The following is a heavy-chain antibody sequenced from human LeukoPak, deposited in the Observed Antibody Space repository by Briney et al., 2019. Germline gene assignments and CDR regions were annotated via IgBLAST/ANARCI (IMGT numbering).Heavy chain of an antibody. CDR1: GFTFSSYG. J-gene: IGHJ6*04. D-gene: IGHD3-10*02. CDR3: AELGITMIGGV. Sequence: AGGSLRLSCAASGFTFSSYGMSWVRQAPGKGLEWVSAISGSGFSTYYADSVKGRFTISRDNAKNSLYLQMNSLRAEDTAVYYCAELGITMIGGVWGKGTTVTISS. CDR2: ISGSGFST. V-gene: IGHV3-23*01.